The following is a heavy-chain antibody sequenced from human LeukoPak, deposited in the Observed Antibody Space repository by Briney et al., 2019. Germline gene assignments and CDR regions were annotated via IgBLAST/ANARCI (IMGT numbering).Heavy chain of an antibody. V-gene: IGHV3-23*01. J-gene: IGHJ3*02. Sequence: GGSLRLSCAASGFTFSSYAMSWVRQAPGKGLEWVSAIGGGGGSTYYADSVKGRFTISRDNSKNTLYLQMNSLRAEDTAVYYCARGLNGYYYDSSGYYAFDIWGQGTMVTVSS. D-gene: IGHD3-22*01. CDR2: IGGGGGST. CDR3: ARGLNGYYYDSSGYYAFDI. CDR1: GFTFSSYA.